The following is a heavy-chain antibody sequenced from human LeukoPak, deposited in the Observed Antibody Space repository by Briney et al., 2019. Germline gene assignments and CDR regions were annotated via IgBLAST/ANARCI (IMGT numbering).Heavy chain of an antibody. J-gene: IGHJ4*02. D-gene: IGHD3-10*01. CDR3: ARHRSYYFDY. Sequence: SETLSLTCTVSGGSIRSSYYYWGWIRQPPGKGLEWIGSIYDSGNTSYNPSLKSRVTISVDTSKNQFSLKVDSVTAADTAVFYCARHRSYYFDYWGQGMLVTVSS. V-gene: IGHV4-39*01. CDR2: IYDSGNT. CDR1: GGSIRSSYYY.